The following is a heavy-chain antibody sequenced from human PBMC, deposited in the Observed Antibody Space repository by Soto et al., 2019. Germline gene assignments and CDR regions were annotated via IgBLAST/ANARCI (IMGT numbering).Heavy chain of an antibody. Sequence: QVQLVQSGAAVVKPGSSVKISCKASGDSFSSYTLSWMRQAPGHGLAWLGRVVPLLGTTNYAQNFQGSVTFTAAKYMSTVYMEARNLRSDDTALYDCALDASAEAGSQGSDICGQGTMVIVSS. J-gene: IGHJ3*02. V-gene: IGHV1-69*08. CDR3: ALDASAEAGSQGSDI. CDR2: VVPLLGTT. D-gene: IGHD6-19*01. CDR1: GDSFSSYT.